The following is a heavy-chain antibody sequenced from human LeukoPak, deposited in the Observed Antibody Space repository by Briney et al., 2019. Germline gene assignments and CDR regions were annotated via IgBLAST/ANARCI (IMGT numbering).Heavy chain of an antibody. CDR1: GFTFDYYA. CDR2: ISGSGGST. Sequence: QAGGSLRLSCAASGFTFDYYAMSWVRQAPGKGLEWVSAISGSGGSTYYADSVKGRFTISRDNSKDTLYLQMDSLRAEDTAVYYCAKEGDSSGYYPDYWGQGTLVTVSS. V-gene: IGHV3-23*01. D-gene: IGHD3-22*01. CDR3: AKEGDSSGYYPDY. J-gene: IGHJ4*02.